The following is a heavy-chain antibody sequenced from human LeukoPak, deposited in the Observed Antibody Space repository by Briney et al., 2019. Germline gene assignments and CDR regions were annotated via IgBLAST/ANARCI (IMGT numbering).Heavy chain of an antibody. D-gene: IGHD5-18*01. CDR3: AKDLRSYIYSYGFDY. Sequence: GGSLRLSCAASGFTFSSYGMHWVRQAPGKGLEWVAVISYDGSNKYYADSVKGRFTISRDNSKNTLYLQMNSLRAEDTAVYYCAKDLRSYIYSYGFDYWGQGTLVTVSS. CDR2: ISYDGSNK. CDR1: GFTFSSYG. V-gene: IGHV3-30*18. J-gene: IGHJ4*02.